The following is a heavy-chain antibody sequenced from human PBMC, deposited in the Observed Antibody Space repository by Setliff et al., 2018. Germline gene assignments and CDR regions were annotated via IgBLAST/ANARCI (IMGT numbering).Heavy chain of an antibody. CDR3: ARDDDTTSRYSRFEH. CDR2: VRHDGSNE. V-gene: IGHV3-30*07. CDR1: GFTFNTYA. J-gene: IGHJ5*02. D-gene: IGHD5-12*01. Sequence: GGSLRLSCAASGFTFNTYAMHWVRQAPGRGLEWVAYVRHDGSNENYADSVKGRFTVSRDNSRNTLFLQMNSLTAEDTAVYYCARDDDTTSRYSRFEHWGQGTPVTVSS.